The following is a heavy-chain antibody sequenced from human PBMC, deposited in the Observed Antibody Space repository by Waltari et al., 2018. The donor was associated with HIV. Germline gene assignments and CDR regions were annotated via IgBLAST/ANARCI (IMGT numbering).Heavy chain of an antibody. V-gene: IGHV4-59*01. CDR2: IYYTGST. Sequence: QVQLQESGPGLVKPSETLSLICTVSGGSISNYYWGWIRQPPGKGLEWIGYIYYTGSTDNNPSLKSRVTISVDTSKNQFSLKLTSVTAADTAQYYCARYSSAWTGFDYWGQGTLVTVSS. CDR3: ARYSSAWTGFDY. CDR1: GGSISNYY. D-gene: IGHD6-19*01. J-gene: IGHJ4*02.